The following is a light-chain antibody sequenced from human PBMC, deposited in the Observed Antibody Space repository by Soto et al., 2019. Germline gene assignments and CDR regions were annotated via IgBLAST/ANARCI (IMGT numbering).Light chain of an antibody. CDR2: EVT. J-gene: IGLJ1*01. CDR1: ISDVGSYDY. V-gene: IGLV2-8*01. Sequence: QSALTQPPSASGSLGQSVTISCAGTISDVGSYDYVSWYQQLPGEAPKLIIYEVTKRPSGVPHRFSGSKSGNTASLTVSGLQAEDEADYYCSSYAGSNNYVFGTGTKVT. CDR3: SSYAGSNNYV.